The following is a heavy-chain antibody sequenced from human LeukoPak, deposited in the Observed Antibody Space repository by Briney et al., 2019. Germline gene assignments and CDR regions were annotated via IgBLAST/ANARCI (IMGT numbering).Heavy chain of an antibody. Sequence: GSLRLAXXXSGFTFXSYWMHWVRHAAGKGLVWVSRINSDGRSTIYADSVKGRFTISRDHAKTTLYLQMNSLRAEDTAVYYCARDPLNYYYYGMDVWGQGTTVTVSS. CDR2: INSDGRST. CDR3: ARDPLNYYYYGMDV. CDR1: GFTFXSYW. J-gene: IGHJ6*02. V-gene: IGHV3-74*01.